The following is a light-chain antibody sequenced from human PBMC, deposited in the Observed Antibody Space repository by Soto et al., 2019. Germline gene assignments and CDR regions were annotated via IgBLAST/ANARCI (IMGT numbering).Light chain of an antibody. Sequence: QSALTQPASVSGSPGQSITISCTGTSSDVGAFNYVSWYQQHPGQAPKLMIFEVSNRPSGVSDRFSGSKSGNTASLTISGLQAEDEAGYYCMSFTSSSTVVFGGGTQLTVL. CDR1: SSDVGAFNY. CDR2: EVS. CDR3: MSFTSSSTVV. V-gene: IGLV2-14*01. J-gene: IGLJ2*01.